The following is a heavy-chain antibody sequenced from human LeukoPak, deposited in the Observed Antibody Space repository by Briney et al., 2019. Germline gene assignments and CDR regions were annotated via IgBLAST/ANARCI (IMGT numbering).Heavy chain of an antibody. CDR3: ARDFMRLRGEDAFDI. J-gene: IGHJ3*02. V-gene: IGHV1-18*01. D-gene: IGHD5-12*01. Sequence: ASVKVSCKASGYTFTSYGINWVRQAPGQGLEWMGWISTYNGNTNDARKSQGRVIMTTDTATSTAYMELRSLRSDDSAVYYCARDFMRLRGEDAFDIWGQGTMVTVSS. CDR1: GYTFTSYG. CDR2: ISTYNGNT.